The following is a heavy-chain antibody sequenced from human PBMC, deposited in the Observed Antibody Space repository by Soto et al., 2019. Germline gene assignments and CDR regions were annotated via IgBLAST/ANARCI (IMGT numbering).Heavy chain of an antibody. Sequence: GASVKVSCKASGGTFSSYAISWVRQAPGQGLEWMGRIIPILGIANYAQKFQGRVTITADKSTSTAYMELSSLRSEDTAVYYCARGHGSSWQIFDYWGQGTLVTVSS. CDR1: GGTFSSYA. V-gene: IGHV1-69*04. J-gene: IGHJ4*02. CDR3: ARGHGSSWQIFDY. D-gene: IGHD6-13*01. CDR2: IIPILGIA.